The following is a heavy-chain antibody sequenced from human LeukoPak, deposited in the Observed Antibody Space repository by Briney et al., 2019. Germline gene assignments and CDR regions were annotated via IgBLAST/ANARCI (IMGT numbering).Heavy chain of an antibody. J-gene: IGHJ4*02. D-gene: IGHD2-15*01. CDR3: ARDYSGGLDY. CDR1: GFTFSTHV. CDR2: ISYDGSNK. Sequence: GGSLRLSCAASGFTFSTHVMHWVRQAPGKGLECVANISYDGSNKYYGDSVKGRITISRDNSENTLFLQLNSLRAEDTAVYYCARDYSGGLDYWGQGTLVTVSS. V-gene: IGHV3-30-3*01.